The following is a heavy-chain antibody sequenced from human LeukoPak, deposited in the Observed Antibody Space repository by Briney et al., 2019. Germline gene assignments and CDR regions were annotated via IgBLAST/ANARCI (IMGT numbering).Heavy chain of an antibody. CDR2: INHSGST. CDR3: ARGNHGQRRFFDP. Sequence: KPSETLSLTCAVYGGSFSGYYWSWIRQPPGKGLEWIGEINHSGSTNYNPSLKSRVTISVDTSMNQFSLKLSSVTAADTAVYYCARGNHGQRRFFDPWGQGTLVTVSS. D-gene: IGHD1-1*01. CDR1: GGSFSGYY. J-gene: IGHJ5*02. V-gene: IGHV4-34*01.